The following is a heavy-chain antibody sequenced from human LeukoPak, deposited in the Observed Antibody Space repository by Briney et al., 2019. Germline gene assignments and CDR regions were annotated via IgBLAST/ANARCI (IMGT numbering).Heavy chain of an antibody. CDR1: GFRFSSYS. V-gene: IGHV3-30*18. Sequence: PGGSLRLSCAASGFRFSSYSMHWVRQAPGKGLEWVAVISYDGSNKYYVDSVKGRFTISRDNSKNTLYLQMNSLRAEDTAVYYCVKDLSGRIFDYWGQGTLVTVSS. D-gene: IGHD1-26*01. CDR2: ISYDGSNK. CDR3: VKDLSGRIFDY. J-gene: IGHJ4*02.